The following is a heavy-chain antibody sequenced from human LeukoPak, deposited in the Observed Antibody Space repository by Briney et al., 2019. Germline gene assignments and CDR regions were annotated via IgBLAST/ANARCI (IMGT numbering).Heavy chain of an antibody. Sequence: PGGSLRLSCAASGFTFNTYGMHWVRQAPGKGLEWVAVIWYDGSNKYYADSVKGRFTISRDNSKNTLYLQMNSLRAEDTAVYYCARDSLRSYCSSTSCYHNWFDPWGQGTLVTVSS. V-gene: IGHV3-33*08. CDR2: IWYDGSNK. CDR3: ARDSLRSYCSSTSCYHNWFDP. J-gene: IGHJ5*02. D-gene: IGHD2-2*01. CDR1: GFTFNTYG.